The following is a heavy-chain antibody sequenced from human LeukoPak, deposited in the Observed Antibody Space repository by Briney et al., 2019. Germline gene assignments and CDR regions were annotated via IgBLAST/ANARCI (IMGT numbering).Heavy chain of an antibody. Sequence: GGSPRLSCAASGFTFSSYWMSWVRQAPGKGLEWVANIKQDGSEKYYVDSVKGRFTISRDNAKNSLYLQMNSLRAEDTAVYYCARDLEGIYYDFWSGYSPNAFDIWGQGTMVTVSS. CDR1: GFTFSSYW. CDR3: ARDLEGIYYDFWSGYSPNAFDI. V-gene: IGHV3-7*03. J-gene: IGHJ3*02. CDR2: IKQDGSEK. D-gene: IGHD3-3*01.